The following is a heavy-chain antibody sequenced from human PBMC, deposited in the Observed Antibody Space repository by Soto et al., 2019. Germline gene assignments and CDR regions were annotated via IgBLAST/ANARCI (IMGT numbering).Heavy chain of an antibody. D-gene: IGHD3-10*01. CDR2: MYKTGET. CDR1: GGSVSTGMKY. Sequence: SETLSLTCTVSGGSVSTGMKYWGWVRQPPGKALEFIGYMYKTGETLLNSSLKSRVTLSMETSKNQFSLTLSSVTAADTAVYCCMKAHESGDFLGMSVWGPGTTVTVSS. V-gene: IGHV4-61*01. CDR3: MKAHESGDFLGMSV. J-gene: IGHJ6*02.